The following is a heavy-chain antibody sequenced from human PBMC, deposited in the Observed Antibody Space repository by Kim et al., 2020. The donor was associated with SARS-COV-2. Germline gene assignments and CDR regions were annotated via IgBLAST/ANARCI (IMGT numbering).Heavy chain of an antibody. D-gene: IGHD4-17*01. J-gene: IGHJ6*02. CDR2: IWYDGSNK. Sequence: GGSLRLSCAASGFTFSSYGMHWVRQAPGKGLEWVAVIWYDGSNKYYADSVKGRFTISRDNSKNTLYLQMNSLRAEDTAVYYCARDSLRGLRYSMDVWGPGATVTVSS. CDR1: GFTFSSYG. V-gene: IGHV3-33*01. CDR3: ARDSLRGLRYSMDV.